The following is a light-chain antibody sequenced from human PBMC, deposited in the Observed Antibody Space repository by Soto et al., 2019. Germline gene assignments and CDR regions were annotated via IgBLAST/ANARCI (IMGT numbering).Light chain of an antibody. J-gene: IGKJ4*01. CDR2: KAS. CDR3: QQYNSNPLT. Sequence: DIQMTQSPSTLSASVGDRVTITCRASQSVSSWLAWYQQKPGKVPKLLIYKASTLESGVPSRFSGSGSGTEFTLTISSLQPDDFATYYCQQYNSNPLTFDGGTKVEIK. V-gene: IGKV1-5*03. CDR1: QSVSSW.